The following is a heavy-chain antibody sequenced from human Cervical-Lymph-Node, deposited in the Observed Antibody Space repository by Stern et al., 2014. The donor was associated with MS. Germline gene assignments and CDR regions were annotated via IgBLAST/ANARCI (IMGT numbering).Heavy chain of an antibody. J-gene: IGHJ4*02. D-gene: IGHD6-19*01. CDR2: IRQDGYDK. CDR3: AKDRGSGKAFDY. Sequence: VQLVESGGGLVQPGGSLRLSCVASGFSFGTSWMSWVRQPPGRGLEWVANIRQDGYDKFYVDSVKGRFTISRDNARNSLYLQMNSLRAEDTALYYCAKDRGSGKAFDYWGQGTLVTVSS. CDR1: GFSFGTSW. V-gene: IGHV3-7*03.